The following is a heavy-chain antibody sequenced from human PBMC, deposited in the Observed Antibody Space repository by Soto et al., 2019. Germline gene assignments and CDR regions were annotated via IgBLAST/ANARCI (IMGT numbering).Heavy chain of an antibody. D-gene: IGHD1-26*01. CDR1: GFTFSSYW. CDR3: ARDGREAEGYYYGMDV. V-gene: IGHV3-7*01. J-gene: IGHJ6*02. Sequence: GGSLRLSCAASGFTFSSYWMSWVRQAPGKGLEWVANIKQDGSEKYYVDSVEGRFTISRDNAKNSLYLQMNSLRAEDTAVYYCARDGREAEGYYYGMDVWGQGTTVTVSS. CDR2: IKQDGSEK.